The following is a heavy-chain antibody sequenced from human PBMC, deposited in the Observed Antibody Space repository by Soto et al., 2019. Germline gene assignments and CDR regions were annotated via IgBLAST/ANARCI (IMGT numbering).Heavy chain of an antibody. J-gene: IGHJ4*02. CDR1: GFTFSSYA. D-gene: IGHD3-22*01. CDR2: ISGSGGST. V-gene: IGHV3-23*01. Sequence: VGSLRLSCAASGFTFSSYAMSWVRHSPGKGLEWVSAISGSGGSTYYADSVKGRFTISRDNSKNTLYLQMNSLRAEDTAVYYCATGGSRGYPTIGYWGQGTLVTVSS. CDR3: ATGGSRGYPTIGY.